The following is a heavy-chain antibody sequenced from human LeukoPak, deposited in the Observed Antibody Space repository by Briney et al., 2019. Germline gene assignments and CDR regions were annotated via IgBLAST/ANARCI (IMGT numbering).Heavy chain of an antibody. D-gene: IGHD3-9*01. CDR1: GYTFTGYY. CDR3: AREYYDILTGYYYYYMDV. V-gene: IGHV1-2*02. J-gene: IGHJ6*03. Sequence: ASVKVSCKASGYTFTGYYMHWVRQAPGQGLEWMGWINPNSGGTNYAQKFQGRVTMTRDTSISTAYMELSRLRSDDTAVYYCAREYYDILTGYYYYYMDVWGKGTTVTISS. CDR2: INPNSGGT.